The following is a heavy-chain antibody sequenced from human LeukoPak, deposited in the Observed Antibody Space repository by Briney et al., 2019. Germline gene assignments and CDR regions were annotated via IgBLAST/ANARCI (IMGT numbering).Heavy chain of an antibody. D-gene: IGHD2-2*01. CDR1: GFVFRNYA. V-gene: IGHV3-33*01. Sequence: GGSLRLSCAASGFVFRNYAMHWVRQAPGKGVEWVAVISYDGTHKDYTDSVKGRFSISRDNSKNTLSLQMSSLRAEDTAVYYCARGAVPAARRRAPAVFDYWGQGTLVTVSS. CDR2: ISYDGTHK. CDR3: ARGAVPAARRRAPAVFDY. J-gene: IGHJ4*02.